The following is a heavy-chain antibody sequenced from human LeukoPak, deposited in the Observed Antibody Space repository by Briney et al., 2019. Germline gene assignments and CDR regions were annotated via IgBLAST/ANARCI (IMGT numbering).Heavy chain of an antibody. V-gene: IGHV3-49*03. D-gene: IGHD6-19*01. J-gene: IGHJ4*02. CDR2: IRSKAYGGTT. CDR3: TRSPGGAVAGPFDY. CDR1: GFTFGDYA. Sequence: GGSLRLSCTASGFTFGDYAMSWFRQAPGKGLEWVGFIRSKAYGGTTEYAASVKGRFTISRDDSKSIAYLQMDSLKTEDTAVYYCTRSPGGAVAGPFDYWGQGTLVTVSS.